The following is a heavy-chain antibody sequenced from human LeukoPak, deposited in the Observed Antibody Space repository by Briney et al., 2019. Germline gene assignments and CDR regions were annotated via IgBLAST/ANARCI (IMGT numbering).Heavy chain of an antibody. CDR2: IYTSGST. D-gene: IGHD4-17*01. CDR3: ARDGGDPWVVYFDY. Sequence: SETLSLTCTVSGGSISSYYWSWIRQPAGKGLEWIGRIYTSGSTNYNPSLKSRVTMSVDTSKNQFSLKLSSVTAADTAVYYCARDGGDPWVVYFDYWGQGTLVTVSS. J-gene: IGHJ4*02. CDR1: GGSISSYY. V-gene: IGHV4-4*07.